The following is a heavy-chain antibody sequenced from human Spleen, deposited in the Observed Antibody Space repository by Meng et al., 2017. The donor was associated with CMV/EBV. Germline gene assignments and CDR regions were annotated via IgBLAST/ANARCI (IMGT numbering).Heavy chain of an antibody. CDR2: INSDGTIA. D-gene: IGHD3-3*01. V-gene: IGHV3-74*01. J-gene: IGHJ4*02. CDR1: GFTFSTYW. CDR3: ARVAYDFWSGS. Sequence: SCAASGFTFSTYWMHWVRQAPGKGLEWVSRINSDGTIATYADSVKGRFTISRDNARNTLYLQMNSLRAEDTAVYYCARVAYDFWSGSWGQGTLVTVSS.